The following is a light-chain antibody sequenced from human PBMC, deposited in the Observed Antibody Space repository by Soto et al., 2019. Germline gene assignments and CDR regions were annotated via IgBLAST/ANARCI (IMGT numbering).Light chain of an antibody. CDR1: SSDVGGYNY. V-gene: IGLV2-14*03. CDR2: DVS. CDR3: SSYTSSRTYI. Sequence: QSALAQPPSVSGSPGQSITISCTGTSSDVGGYNYVSWYQQHPGKAPKLIFYDVSNRPSGVSNRFSGSKSGNTASLTISGLQAEDEADYYCSSYTSSRTYIFGTGTKLTVL. J-gene: IGLJ1*01.